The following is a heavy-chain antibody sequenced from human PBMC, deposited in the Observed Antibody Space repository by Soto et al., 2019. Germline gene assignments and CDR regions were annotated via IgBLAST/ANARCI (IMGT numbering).Heavy chain of an antibody. CDR1: GGSISSSSYY. J-gene: IGHJ5*02. CDR2: IYYSGST. V-gene: IGHV4-39*01. CDR3: ALQYYGSGSGLGWFDP. Sequence: QLQLQESGPGLVKPSETLSLTCTVSGGSISSSSYYWGWIRQPPGKGLEWIGSIYYSGSTYYNPSLKSRVTISVDTSKNQFSLKLSSVTAADTAVYYCALQYYGSGSGLGWFDPWGQGTLVTVSS. D-gene: IGHD3-10*01.